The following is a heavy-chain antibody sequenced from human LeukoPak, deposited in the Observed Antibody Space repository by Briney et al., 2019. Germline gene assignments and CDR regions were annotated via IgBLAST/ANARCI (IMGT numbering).Heavy chain of an antibody. CDR3: ARDRSRYTFGYGGLREFDS. V-gene: IGHV4-4*07. CDR1: GGPISNYY. J-gene: IGHJ4*02. D-gene: IGHD5-18*01. Sequence: SETLSLTCAVSGGPISNYYWSWIRQPAGKGLVWIGRIYSSGITNYNPSLKSRVTMSVDTFKNQFSLRLRSVTAADTAVYYCARDRSRYTFGYGGLREFDSWGQGTLVTVSS. CDR2: IYSSGIT.